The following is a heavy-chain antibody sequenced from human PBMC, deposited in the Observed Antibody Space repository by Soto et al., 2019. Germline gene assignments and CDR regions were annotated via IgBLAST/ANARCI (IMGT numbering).Heavy chain of an antibody. CDR3: ARRRYDNSGLTGFDI. Sequence: PRESLKISCHGSGYTFNTYWIGWVRQMPGKGLEWMGLIYPRDSDTRYSPSFQGQVTMSADKSITTAYLQWRSLKASDTGMYYCARRRYDNSGLTGFDIWGQGTRSPSPQ. CDR2: IYPRDSDT. V-gene: IGHV5-51*01. CDR1: GYTFNTYW. D-gene: IGHD3-22*01. J-gene: IGHJ3*02.